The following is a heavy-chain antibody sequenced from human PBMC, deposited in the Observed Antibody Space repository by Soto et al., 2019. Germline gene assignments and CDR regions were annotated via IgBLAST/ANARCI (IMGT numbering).Heavy chain of an antibody. J-gene: IGHJ4*02. CDR3: AREGTYYYDSSGYYLDY. D-gene: IGHD3-22*01. Sequence: QVQLVQSGAEVKKPGSSVKVSCKASGGTFSSYAISWVRQAPGQGLEWMGGIIPIFGTANYAQKFQGRVTSTADESTSTAYMELSSLRSEDTAVYYCAREGTYYYDSSGYYLDYWGQGTLVTVSS. V-gene: IGHV1-69*01. CDR2: IIPIFGTA. CDR1: GGTFSSYA.